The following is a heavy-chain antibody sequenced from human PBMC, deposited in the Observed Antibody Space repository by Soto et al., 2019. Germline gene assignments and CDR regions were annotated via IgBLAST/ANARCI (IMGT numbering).Heavy chain of an antibody. CDR3: ARAGNTYATGWFDP. V-gene: IGHV4-59*01. D-gene: IGHD5-18*01. J-gene: IGHJ5*02. CDR1: GVSLNRYY. CDR2: IYYSGSA. Sequence: SETLSLTCTVSGVSLNRYYWSWIRQPPGRGLEWIGNIYYSGSANYNSSLKSRVSISVDTSKSQFSLNLRSVTAADTAVYFCARAGNTYATGWFDPWGQGTLVPVSS.